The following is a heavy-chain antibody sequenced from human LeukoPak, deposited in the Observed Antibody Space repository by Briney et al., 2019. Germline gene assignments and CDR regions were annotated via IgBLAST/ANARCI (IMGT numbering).Heavy chain of an antibody. CDR2: ISAYNGNT. CDR1: GYTFTSYD. Sequence: APVKVSCKASGYTFTSYDINWVRQATGQGLEWMGWISAYNGNTNYAQKLQGRVTMTTDTSTSTAYMELRSLRSDDTAVYYCTRAGYSSSWHAWFDPWGQGTLVTVSS. CDR3: TRAGYSSSWHAWFDP. J-gene: IGHJ5*02. V-gene: IGHV1-18*01. D-gene: IGHD6-13*01.